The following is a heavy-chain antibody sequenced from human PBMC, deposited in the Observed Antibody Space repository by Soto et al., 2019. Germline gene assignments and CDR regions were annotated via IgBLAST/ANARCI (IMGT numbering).Heavy chain of an antibody. CDR2: VSRDGSNQ. V-gene: IGHV3-30-3*01. CDR3: AKVVRTTGTMELDY. D-gene: IGHD1-1*01. CDR1: GFTFSDYP. Sequence: GGSLRLSCGVFGFTFSDYPMYWVRQAPGKGLEWVAIVSRDGSNQWYADFVKGRFTISRDIAKDTLYLQMNSLRPEDTAVYYCAKVVRTTGTMELDYWGQGTLVTVSS. J-gene: IGHJ4*02.